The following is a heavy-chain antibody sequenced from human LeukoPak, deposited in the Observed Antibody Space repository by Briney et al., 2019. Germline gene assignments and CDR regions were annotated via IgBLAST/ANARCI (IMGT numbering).Heavy chain of an antibody. CDR1: GFTFSSYS. V-gene: IGHV3-21*01. D-gene: IGHD2-15*01. Sequence: GGSLRLSCAASGFTFSSYSMNWVRQAPGKGLEWVSSISSSSSYIYYADSVKGRFTISRDNAKNSLYLQMNSLRAEDTAVYYCARDGVQYCSGGSCYSADYYYYYMDVWGKGTTVTVSS. CDR3: ARDGVQYCSGGSCYSADYYYYYMDV. J-gene: IGHJ6*03. CDR2: ISSSSSYI.